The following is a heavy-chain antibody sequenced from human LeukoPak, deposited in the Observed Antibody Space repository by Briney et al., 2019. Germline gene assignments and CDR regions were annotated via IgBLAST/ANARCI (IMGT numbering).Heavy chain of an antibody. CDR1: GASVSSGGYY. CDR2: IYYIGST. CDR3: AREGTSGTHLNWFDP. D-gene: IGHD1-1*01. J-gene: IGHJ5*02. V-gene: IGHV4-61*08. Sequence: SETLSLTCTVSGASVSSGGYYWSWLRQPPGQGLQWMGYIYYIGSTNYDPSLTSRLTISVDTSKNQFSLKLSSVTAADTAVYYCAREGTSGTHLNWFDPWGQGTLVTVSS.